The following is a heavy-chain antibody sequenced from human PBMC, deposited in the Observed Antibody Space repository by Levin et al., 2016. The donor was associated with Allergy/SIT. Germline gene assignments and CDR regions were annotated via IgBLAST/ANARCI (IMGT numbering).Heavy chain of an antibody. CDR2: MYHSGRT. J-gene: IGHJ6*02. D-gene: IGHD2-21*01. V-gene: IGHV4-4*02. CDR3: AAYCGGPNWCLDV. Sequence: SETLSLTCAVSGGSLSSSTNGWSWVRQPPGKGLEWIGEMYHSGRTNYNPSLKSRVTMSVDTSKNQLSLKLNSLTAADTAVYYCAAYCGGPNWCLDVWGQGTTVTVSS. CDR1: GGSLSSSTNG.